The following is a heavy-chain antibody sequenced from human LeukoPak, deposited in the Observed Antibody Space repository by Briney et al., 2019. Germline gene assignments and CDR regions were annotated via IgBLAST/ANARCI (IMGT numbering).Heavy chain of an antibody. V-gene: IGHV4-34*01. J-gene: IGHJ6*02. CDR2: INHSGST. Sequence: SETLSLTCAVYGGSFSGYYWSWIRQPPGKGLEWIGEINHSGSTNYNPSLKSRVTISVDTSKNQFSLKLSSVTAADTAVYYCARDCGDEGGYYYYGMDVWGQGTTVTVSS. D-gene: IGHD4-17*01. CDR1: GGSFSGYY. CDR3: ARDCGDEGGYYYYGMDV.